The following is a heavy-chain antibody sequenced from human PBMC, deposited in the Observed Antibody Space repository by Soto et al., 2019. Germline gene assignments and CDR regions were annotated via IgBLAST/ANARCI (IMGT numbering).Heavy chain of an antibody. CDR1: GFAFSSEW. Sequence: GGSLRLSCAASGFAFSSEWMHWVRQAPGKGLVWVSRIDPYDTGITYADSVKGRFTISRDNAKNTLYLQMNSLRAEDTAVYYSISDTFGARDSWCQGTLVTLS. J-gene: IGHJ4*02. CDR2: IDPYDTGI. CDR3: ISDTFGARDS. D-gene: IGHD2-15*01. V-gene: IGHV3-74*01.